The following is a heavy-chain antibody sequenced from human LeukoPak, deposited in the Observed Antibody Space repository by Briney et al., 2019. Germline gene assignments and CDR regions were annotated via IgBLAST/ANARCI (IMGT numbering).Heavy chain of an antibody. CDR2: ISSSSSYI. J-gene: IGHJ5*02. D-gene: IGHD6-13*01. CDR3: ARELQQRVLGWFDP. V-gene: IGHV3-21*01. CDR1: GFTFSSYS. Sequence: GGSLRLSCAASGFTFSSYSMNWVRQAPGKGLEWVSSISSSSSYIYYADSVKGRFTISRDNAKNSLYLQMNSLRAEDTAVYYCARELQQRVLGWFDPWGQGTLVTVSS.